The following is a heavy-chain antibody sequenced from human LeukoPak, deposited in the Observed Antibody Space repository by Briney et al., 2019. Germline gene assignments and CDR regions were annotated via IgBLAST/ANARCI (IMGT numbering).Heavy chain of an antibody. Sequence: ETLSLTCTVSGGSISSSSYYWGWIRQPPGKGLEWVSVIYSGGSTYYADSVKGRFTISRDNSKNTLYLQMNSLRAEDTAVYYCARDLRYCSGGSCRVEFDYWGQGTLVTVSS. J-gene: IGHJ4*02. CDR1: GGSISSSSYY. V-gene: IGHV3-66*01. D-gene: IGHD2-15*01. CDR3: ARDLRYCSGGSCRVEFDY. CDR2: IYSGGST.